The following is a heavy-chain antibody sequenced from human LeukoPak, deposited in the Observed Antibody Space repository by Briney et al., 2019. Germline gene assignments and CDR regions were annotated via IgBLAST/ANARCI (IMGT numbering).Heavy chain of an antibody. V-gene: IGHV4-34*01. J-gene: IGHJ4*02. CDR3: ARALRYSSSSRLDY. D-gene: IGHD6-13*01. CDR2: INHSGST. CDR1: GGSFSGYY. Sequence: PSETLSLTCAVYGGSFSGYYWSWIRQPPGKGLEWIGEINHSGSTNYNPSLKSRVTISVDTSKNQFSLKLSSVTAADTAVYYCARALRYSSSSRLDYWGQATLVTVAS.